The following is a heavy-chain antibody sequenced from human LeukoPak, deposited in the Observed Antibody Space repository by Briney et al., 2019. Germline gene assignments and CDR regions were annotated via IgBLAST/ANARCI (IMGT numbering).Heavy chain of an antibody. CDR3: ARLLGYCSGGSCFWFDP. D-gene: IGHD2-15*01. J-gene: IGHJ5*02. Sequence: SEILSLTCTVSGGSISSYYWSWIRQPPGKGLEWIGYIYYSGSTNYNPSLKSRVTISVDTSRNQFSLKLSSVTAADTAVYYCARLLGYCSGGSCFWFDPWGQGTLVTVSS. V-gene: IGHV4-59*01. CDR1: GGSISSYY. CDR2: IYYSGST.